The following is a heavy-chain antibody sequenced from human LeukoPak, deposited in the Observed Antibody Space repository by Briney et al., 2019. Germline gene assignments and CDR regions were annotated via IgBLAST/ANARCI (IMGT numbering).Heavy chain of an antibody. V-gene: IGHV4-39*01. CDR1: GGSISSSSYY. CDR2: IYYSGST. D-gene: IGHD3-3*01. Sequence: SETLSLTCTVSGGSISSSSYYWGWIRQPPGKGLEWIGSIYYSGSTYYNPSLKSRVTISVDTSKNQFSLKLSSVTAADTAVYYCARLAPNQSFYDFWSGYHYYYYMDVWGKGTTVTVSS. J-gene: IGHJ6*03. CDR3: ARLAPNQSFYDFWSGYHYYYYMDV.